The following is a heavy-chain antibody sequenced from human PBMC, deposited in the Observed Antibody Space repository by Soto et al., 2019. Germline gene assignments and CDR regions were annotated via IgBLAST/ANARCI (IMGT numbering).Heavy chain of an antibody. CDR1: GFTFSSYG. CDR3: ASIHDYGGQFDY. CDR2: IWYDGSNK. J-gene: IGHJ4*02. D-gene: IGHD4-17*01. V-gene: IGHV3-33*01. Sequence: GGSLRLSCAASGFTFSSYGMHWVRQAPGKGLEWVAVIWYDGSNKYYADSVKGRFTISRDNSKNTLYLQMNSLRAEDTAVYYCASIHDYGGQFDYWGQGNLVTVS.